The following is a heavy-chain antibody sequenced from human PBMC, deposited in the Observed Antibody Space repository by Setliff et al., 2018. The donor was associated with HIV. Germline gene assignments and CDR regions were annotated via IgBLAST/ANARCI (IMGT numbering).Heavy chain of an antibody. CDR1: AGSIRSSTYY. D-gene: IGHD6-19*01. V-gene: IGHV4-39*01. J-gene: IGHJ4*02. Sequence: SETLSLTCTVSAGSIRSSTYYWAWIRQPPGKGLEWIGTIYYSGSNYYNPSLKSRATISVDMSKNQFSLRLSSVTAADTAVYYCIIAYSSGWLAPMGFDSWGQGTLVTVSS. CDR3: IIAYSSGWLAPMGFDS. CDR2: IYYSGSN.